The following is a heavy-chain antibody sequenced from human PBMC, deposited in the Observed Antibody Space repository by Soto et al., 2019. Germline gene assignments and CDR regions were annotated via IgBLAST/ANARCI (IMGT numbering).Heavy chain of an antibody. V-gene: IGHV3-23*01. CDR2: ISGSGGST. Sequence: EVQLLESGGGLVQPGGSLRLSCEVSGFTLRYYAMSWVRQAPGKGLEWVSAISGSGGSTYYADSVKGRFTISKDTSKNTLYLQMNSLAAEDTAVYYCARAPILVGATIPLNFDYWGQGTLVTVSS. CDR1: GFTLRYYA. CDR3: ARAPILVGATIPLNFDY. D-gene: IGHD1-26*01. J-gene: IGHJ4*02.